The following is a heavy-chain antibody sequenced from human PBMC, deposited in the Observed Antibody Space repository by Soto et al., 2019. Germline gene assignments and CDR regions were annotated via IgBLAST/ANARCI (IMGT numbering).Heavy chain of an antibody. CDR3: AKDGGMEWMVPRVHNWFDP. D-gene: IGHD6-19*01. J-gene: IGHJ5*02. CDR1: GFTFSSYG. CDR2: ISYDGSNK. V-gene: IGHV3-30*18. Sequence: GGSLRLSCAASGFTFSSYGMHWVRQAPGKGLEWVAVISYDGSNKYYADSVKGRFTISRDNSKNTLYLQMNSLRAEDTAVYYCAKDGGMEWMVPRVHNWFDPWGQGTLVTVYS.